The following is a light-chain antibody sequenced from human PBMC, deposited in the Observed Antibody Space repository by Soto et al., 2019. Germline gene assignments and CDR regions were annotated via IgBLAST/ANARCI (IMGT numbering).Light chain of an antibody. V-gene: IGKV3-20*01. CDR1: QSVSGSD. Sequence: EVVLTQSPGTLSLSPGKRATLSCRASQSVSGSDLDWYQQKPGQAPRLLISGVSNRATGTPDRFRGSGTGTDFTLTISSLEPEDFAVFYCYQYVISPPTFGPGTKVDIK. J-gene: IGKJ1*01. CDR3: YQYVISPPT. CDR2: GVS.